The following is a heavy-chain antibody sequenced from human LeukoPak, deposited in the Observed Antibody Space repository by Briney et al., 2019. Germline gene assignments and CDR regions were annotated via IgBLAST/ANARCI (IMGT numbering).Heavy chain of an antibody. Sequence: GGSLRLSCVASGFTFNSYNMNWVRHAPGRGLEWVGFIRSQAYSGTTEYATSVKDRFTISRDDSKSIAYLQMNSLKTEDTAVYYCTRDIVSISQPYYFDYWGQGTLVTVSS. V-gene: IGHV3-49*04. CDR1: GFTFNSYN. J-gene: IGHJ4*02. CDR3: TRDIVSISQPYYFDY. D-gene: IGHD2-2*01. CDR2: IRSQAYSGTT.